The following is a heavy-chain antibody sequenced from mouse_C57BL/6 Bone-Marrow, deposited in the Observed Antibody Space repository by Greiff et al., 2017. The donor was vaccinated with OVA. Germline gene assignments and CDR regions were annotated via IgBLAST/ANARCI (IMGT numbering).Heavy chain of an antibody. D-gene: IGHD1-1*01. J-gene: IGHJ1*03. Sequence: QVQLQQSGPELVKPGASVKISCKASGYAFSSSWMNWVKQRPGKGLEWIGRIYPGDGDTTYNGKFKGKSTLTADKSSSTAYMQLSSLTSEDSAVYFCARPHYYGSEDWYFDVWGTGTTVTVSS. CDR3: ARPHYYGSEDWYFDV. CDR2: IYPGDGDT. V-gene: IGHV1-82*01. CDR1: GYAFSSSW.